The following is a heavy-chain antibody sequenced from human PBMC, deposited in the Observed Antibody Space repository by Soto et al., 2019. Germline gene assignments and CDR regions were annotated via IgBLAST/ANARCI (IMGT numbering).Heavy chain of an antibody. CDR1: GFTFDDNA. V-gene: IGHV3-9*01. D-gene: IGHD6-19*01. CDR2: ISWNSGSI. CDR3: AKDMGSGWYGGDY. J-gene: IGHJ4*02. Sequence: EVQLVESGGGLVQPGRSLRLSCAASGFTFDDNAMHWVRQAPGKGLEWVSGISWNSGSIGYADSVKGRFTISRDNAKNSLYLQMNSLRAEDTALYYCAKDMGSGWYGGDYWGQGTLVTVSS.